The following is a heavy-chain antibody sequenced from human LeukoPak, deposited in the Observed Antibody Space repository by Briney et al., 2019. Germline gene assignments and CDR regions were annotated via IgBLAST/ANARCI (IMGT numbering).Heavy chain of an antibody. D-gene: IGHD2-2*01. CDR3: AGGGYCSRSNCFAPLLDY. V-gene: IGHV4-59*01. CDR1: GASISRYY. J-gene: IGHJ4*02. CDR2: MQYSGAT. Sequence: PSETLSLTCTVSGASISRYYWSWIRQSPGMGLEWIAYMQYSGATNYNPSLKSRVTLSIDTSKSQFSLKLNSVTAADTAVHFCAGGGYCSRSNCFAPLLDYWGQGKLVTVSS.